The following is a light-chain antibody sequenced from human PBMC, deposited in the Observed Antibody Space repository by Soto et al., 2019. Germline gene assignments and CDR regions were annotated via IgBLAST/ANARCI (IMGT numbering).Light chain of an antibody. CDR2: LAS. CDR1: QSLLRSDGYSY. V-gene: IGKV2-28*01. J-gene: IGKJ3*01. Sequence: DIVMTQSPLSLAVTPGEPASISCRSSQSLLRSDGYSYLAWYLQKPGQSPQVLIYLASHRASGVPDRFSGSGSGTDFILKISRVEAEDVGVYYGMQVLQSPRSFGPGTKVDIK. CDR3: MQVLQSPRS.